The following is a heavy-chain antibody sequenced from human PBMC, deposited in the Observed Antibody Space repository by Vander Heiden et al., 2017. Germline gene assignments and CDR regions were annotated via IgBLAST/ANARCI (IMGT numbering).Heavy chain of an antibody. CDR3: ARGATYYYDSSGYDRDAFDI. CDR1: GGSFSGYY. D-gene: IGHD3-22*01. Sequence: QVQLQQWGAGLLKPSETLSLTCAVYGGSFSGYYWGWIRQPPGKGLEWIGEINHSGSTNYNPSLKSRVTISVDTSKNQFSLKLSSVTAADTAVYYCARGATYYYDSSGYDRDAFDIWGQGTMVTVSS. CDR2: INHSGST. V-gene: IGHV4-34*01. J-gene: IGHJ3*02.